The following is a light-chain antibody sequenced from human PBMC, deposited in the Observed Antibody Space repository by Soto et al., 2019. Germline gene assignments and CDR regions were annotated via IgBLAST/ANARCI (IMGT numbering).Light chain of an antibody. Sequence: EIVLTQSPGTLSLSPGERATLSCRASQSVSSSYLAWYQQKPGQAPRLLIHGVSTRATGIPDRLSGSGSGTDFTLSISRLKPEDFAVYYFQQYVTSPYIFDQGTQLQIK. V-gene: IGKV3-20*01. CDR1: QSVSSSY. J-gene: IGKJ2*01. CDR2: GVS. CDR3: QQYVTSPYI.